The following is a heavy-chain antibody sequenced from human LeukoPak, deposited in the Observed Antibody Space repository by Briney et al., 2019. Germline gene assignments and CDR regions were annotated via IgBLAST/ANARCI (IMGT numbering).Heavy chain of an antibody. Sequence: PGRSLRLSCAASGFTFSSYGMHWVRQAPGKGLEWVAVIWYDGSNKYYADSVKGRFTISRDNSKNTLYLQMSSLRAEDTAVYYCAKPGGRIPIFGNYMDVWGKGTTVTVSS. CDR2: IWYDGSNK. V-gene: IGHV3-33*06. D-gene: IGHD3-3*01. CDR1: GFTFSSYG. J-gene: IGHJ6*03. CDR3: AKPGGRIPIFGNYMDV.